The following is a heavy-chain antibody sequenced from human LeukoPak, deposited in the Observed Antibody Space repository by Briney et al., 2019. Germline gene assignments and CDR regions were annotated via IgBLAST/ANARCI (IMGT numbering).Heavy chain of an antibody. Sequence: SETLSLTCTVSGGSISSYYWSWIRQPPGKGLEWIGYIYYSGSTNYNPSLKSRVTISVDTSKNQFSLKLSSVTAADTAVYYCARMTTIDAFDIWGQGTMVTVSS. CDR2: IYYSGST. V-gene: IGHV4-59*01. CDR1: GGSISSYY. J-gene: IGHJ3*02. CDR3: ARMTTIDAFDI. D-gene: IGHD5-24*01.